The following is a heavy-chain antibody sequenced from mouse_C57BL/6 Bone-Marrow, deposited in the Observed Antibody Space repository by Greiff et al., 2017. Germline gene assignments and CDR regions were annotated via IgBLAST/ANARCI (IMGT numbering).Heavy chain of an antibody. CDR3: ALITTVVGPYAMDY. CDR2: IYPRSGNT. Sequence: QVQLQQSGAELARPGASVKLSCKASGYTFTSYGISWVKQRTGQGLEWIGEIYPRSGNTYYNEKFKGKATLTADKSSSTAYMERRSLTSEDSAVYFCALITTVVGPYAMDYWGQGTSVTVSS. J-gene: IGHJ4*01. CDR1: GYTFTSYG. V-gene: IGHV1-81*01. D-gene: IGHD1-1*01.